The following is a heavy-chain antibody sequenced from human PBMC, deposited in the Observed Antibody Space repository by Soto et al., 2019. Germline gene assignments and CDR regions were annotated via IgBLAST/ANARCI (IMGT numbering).Heavy chain of an antibody. J-gene: IGHJ6*02. CDR2: IYSGGST. D-gene: IGHD3-9*01. CDR3: ARDFLFYDILTGYTPSYGMDV. V-gene: IGHV3-53*01. CDR1: GFTVSSNY. Sequence: LRLSCAASGFTVSSNYMSWVRQAPCKGLDLVSVIYSGGSTYYADSVKGRFTISRDNSKNTLYLQMNSLRAEDTAVYYCARDFLFYDILTGYTPSYGMDVWGQGTTVTVSS.